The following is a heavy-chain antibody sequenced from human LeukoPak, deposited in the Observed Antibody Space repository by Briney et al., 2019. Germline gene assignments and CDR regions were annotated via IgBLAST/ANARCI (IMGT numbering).Heavy chain of an antibody. CDR2: ISSNGGST. D-gene: IGHD3-10*01. V-gene: IGHV3-64*01. J-gene: IGHJ5*02. CDR1: GFTFSSYA. CDR3: ARDLGGPNWFDP. Sequence: GGSLRLSCAASGFTFSSYAMHWVRQAQGKGLEYVSAISSNGGSTYYANFVKGRFTISRDNYKNTLYLQMGSLRAEDIAVYYCARDLGGPNWFDPWGQGTLVTVSS.